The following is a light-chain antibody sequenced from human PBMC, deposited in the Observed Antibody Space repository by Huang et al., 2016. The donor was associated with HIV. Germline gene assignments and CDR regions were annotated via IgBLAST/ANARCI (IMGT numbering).Light chain of an antibody. CDR3: QQSSTLPHLT. V-gene: IGKV6-21*02. CDR1: QSIGSS. Sequence: DIVLTQSPDFQSVTPKEKVTITCRASQSIGSSLHWYQHKPDQSPNLLIKYASQSISGVPSRFSGSVSGTDFTLTINGLEAEDVAMYYCQQSSTLPHLTFGGGTKVEIK. CDR2: YAS. J-gene: IGKJ4*01.